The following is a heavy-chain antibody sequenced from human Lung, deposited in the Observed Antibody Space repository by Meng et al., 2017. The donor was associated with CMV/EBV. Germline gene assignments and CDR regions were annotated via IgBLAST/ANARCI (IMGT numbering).Heavy chain of an antibody. CDR3: ARGGMGLDY. J-gene: IGHJ4*02. CDR1: GDIVCSNSAA. Sequence: LQRSVPGLVKASQTPSLTCSISGDIVCSNSAALNWPRQSPSRGLEWLGRTYYRSKGYNDYAVSVKSRITINPDTSKNQFSLQLNSVTPEDTAVYYCARGGMGLDYWGQGTLVTVSS. D-gene: IGHD3-16*01. CDR2: TYYRSKGYN. V-gene: IGHV6-1*01.